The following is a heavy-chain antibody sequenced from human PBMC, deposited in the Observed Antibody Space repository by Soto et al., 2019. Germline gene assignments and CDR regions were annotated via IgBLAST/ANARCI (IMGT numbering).Heavy chain of an antibody. CDR1: GGSISSYY. D-gene: IGHD3-16*01. V-gene: IGHV4-59*01. Sequence: SETLSLTCTVSGGSISSYYWSWIRQPPGKGLEWIGYIYYSGSTNYNPSLKSRVTISVDTSKNQFSLKLSSVTAADTAVYYCARFRRLLGGWFDPWGQGTLVTVSS. CDR3: ARFRRLLGGWFDP. J-gene: IGHJ5*02. CDR2: IYYSGST.